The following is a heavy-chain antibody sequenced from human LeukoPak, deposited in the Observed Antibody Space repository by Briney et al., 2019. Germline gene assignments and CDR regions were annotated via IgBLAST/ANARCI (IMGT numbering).Heavy chain of an antibody. D-gene: IGHD6-19*01. CDR1: GFTCSVYG. CDR2: IKQGGSEK. V-gene: IGHV3-7*01. Sequence: GGPLSLLCGPSGFTCSVYGVVWARQAPGGGLEGVVNIKQGGSEKECGDCGKSRFTISRDNAKNSLYLQMNSLRAEDTAVYYCARDGYGQWLVTGSDAFYIWGQGKMVTVSS. CDR3: ARDGYGQWLVTGSDAFYI. J-gene: IGHJ3*02.